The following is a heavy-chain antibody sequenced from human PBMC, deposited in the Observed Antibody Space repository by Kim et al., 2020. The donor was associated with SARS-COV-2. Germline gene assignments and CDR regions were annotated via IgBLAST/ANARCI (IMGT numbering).Heavy chain of an antibody. V-gene: IGHV1-24*01. CDR3: ATGPTMVRGNWFDP. J-gene: IGHJ5*02. D-gene: IGHD3-10*01. CDR1: GYTLTELS. CDR2: FDPEDGET. Sequence: ASVKVSCKVSGYTLTELSMHWVRQAPGKGLEWMGGFDPEDGETIYAQKFQGRVTMTEDTSTDTAYMELSSLRSEDMAVYYCATGPTMVRGNWFDPWGQGTLVTVSS.